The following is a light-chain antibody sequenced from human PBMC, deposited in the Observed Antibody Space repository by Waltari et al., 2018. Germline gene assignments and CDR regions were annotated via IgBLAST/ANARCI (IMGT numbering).Light chain of an antibody. V-gene: IGKV1-12*01. CDR1: QGISSW. CDR3: QQGYNTPYS. J-gene: IGKJ2*03. CDR2: AAS. Sequence: DIPQTQSPSSLSASVGDKVTITCRASQGISSWLAWYQQKPGKAPKLLVYAASSLQSGVPSRFRGSGSGTDYTLTSSSVQPEDFATYYCQQGYNTPYSFGQGTKVEIK.